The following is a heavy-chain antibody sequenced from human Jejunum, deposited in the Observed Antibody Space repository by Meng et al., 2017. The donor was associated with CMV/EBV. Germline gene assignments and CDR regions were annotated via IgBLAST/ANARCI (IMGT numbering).Heavy chain of an antibody. CDR3: AKNRDGIDS. CDR2: IHYAWDSQ. CDR1: GFTFSRSG. V-gene: IGHV3-30*02. Sequence: QVELLESGGGVVLPGGSLGLSCVTSGFTFSRSGMHWFRQAPGKPLEWVSFIHYAWDSQYYADSVKGRFTISRDDSRNTVYLQMNSLTTEDTAVYYCAKNRDGIDSWGQGTLVTVSS. J-gene: IGHJ4*02. D-gene: IGHD2/OR15-2a*01.